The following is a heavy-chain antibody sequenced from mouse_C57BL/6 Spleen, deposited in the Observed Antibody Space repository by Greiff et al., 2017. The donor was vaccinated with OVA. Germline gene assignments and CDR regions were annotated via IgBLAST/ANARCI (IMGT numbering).Heavy chain of an antibody. V-gene: IGHV10-3*01. J-gene: IGHJ2*01. D-gene: IGHD2-1*01. CDR2: LRSKSSNYAT. CDR3: VRERRNYPADYFDY. Sequence: EVMLVESGGGLVQPKGSLKLSCAASGFTFTTYAMHWVRQAPGQGLEWVARLRSKSSNYATYYADSVKDRFTISRDDSQSMLYLQMNNLKTEDTAMYYCVRERRNYPADYFDYWGQGTTLTVSS. CDR1: GFTFTTYA.